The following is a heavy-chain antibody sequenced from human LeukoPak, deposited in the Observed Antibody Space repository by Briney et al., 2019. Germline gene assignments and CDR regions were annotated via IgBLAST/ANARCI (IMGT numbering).Heavy chain of an antibody. J-gene: IGHJ5*02. D-gene: IGHD3-10*01. V-gene: IGHV4-31*03. CDR2: IYYSGST. CDR3: ARIRRGSETEHLFDP. Sequence: SETLSLTRTVSGGSISSGGYYWSWIRQHPGKGLEWIGYIYYSGSTYYNPSLKSRVTISVDTSKNQFSLKLSSVTAADTAVYYCARIRRGSETEHLFDPWGQGTLVTVSS. CDR1: GGSISSGGYY.